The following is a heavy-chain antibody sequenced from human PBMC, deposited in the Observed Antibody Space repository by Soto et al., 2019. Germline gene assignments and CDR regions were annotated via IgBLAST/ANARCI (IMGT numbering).Heavy chain of an antibody. D-gene: IGHD4-17*01. CDR1: GGSINYSY. V-gene: IGHV4-59*01. Sequence: SETLCLPWTVSGGSINYSYWTWIRQPPGKGLEWIGYISYTGSANYNASLKSRLTISVDTSKNQFSLKLSSVTAADTALYYCARVNYGDYYYGMDVWGQGTTVTVSS. J-gene: IGHJ6*02. CDR3: ARVNYGDYYYGMDV. CDR2: ISYTGSA.